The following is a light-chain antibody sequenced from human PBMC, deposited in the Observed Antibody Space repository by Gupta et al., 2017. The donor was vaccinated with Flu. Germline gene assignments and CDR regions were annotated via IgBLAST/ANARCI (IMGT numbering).Light chain of an antibody. CDR1: SSDGGGHNY. J-gene: IGLJ3*02. CDR2: DGR. V-gene: IGLV2-11*03. CDR3: YSDAGSYRV. Sequence: QSVTISCTGTSSDGGGHNYGSWYQQHPGKDPKLMLYDGRKRPSGVSGRFSGSKSGNTASLTISGLQADDEADYYCYSDAGSYRVFGGGTKLTVL.